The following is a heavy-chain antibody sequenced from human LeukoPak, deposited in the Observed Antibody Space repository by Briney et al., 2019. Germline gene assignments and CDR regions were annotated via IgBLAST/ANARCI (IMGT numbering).Heavy chain of an antibody. CDR1: GGSFSGYY. Sequence: SETLSLTCAVYGGSFSGYYWSWIRQPPGKGLEWIGEINHSGSTNYIPSLKSRVTISVDTSKNQFSLKLSSVTAADTAVYYCARDRSGYYYNWFDPWGQGTLVTVSS. CDR3: ARDRSGYYYNWFDP. J-gene: IGHJ5*02. CDR2: INHSGST. D-gene: IGHD3-3*01. V-gene: IGHV4-34*01.